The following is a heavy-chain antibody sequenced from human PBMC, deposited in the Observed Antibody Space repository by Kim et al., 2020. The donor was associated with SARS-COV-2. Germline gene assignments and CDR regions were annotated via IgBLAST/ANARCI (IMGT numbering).Heavy chain of an antibody. D-gene: IGHD7-27*01. V-gene: IGHV4-39*07. CDR3: ARFSSSLNWGPFNY. J-gene: IGHJ4*02. Sequence: SETLSLTCTVSGGSISSSSYYLGWIRQPPGKGLEWIGSIDYSGSTYYNPSLKSRVTISVDTSKKQFSLKLSSVTAADTAVYYCARFSSSLNWGPFNYWGQGTLVTVSS. CDR1: GGSISSSSYY. CDR2: IDYSGST.